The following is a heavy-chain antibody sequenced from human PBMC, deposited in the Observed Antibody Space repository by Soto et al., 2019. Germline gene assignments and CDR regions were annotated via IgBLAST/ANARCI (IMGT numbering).Heavy chain of an antibody. V-gene: IGHV3-49*03. J-gene: IGHJ3*02. D-gene: IGHD5-12*01. CDR2: IRSKAYGGTT. Sequence: PGGSLRLSCTASGFTFGDYAMSWFRQAPGKGLEWVGFIRSKAYGGTTEYAASVKGRFTISRDDSKSIAYLQMNSLKTEDTAVYYCTRVATGGYSGYNAFDIWGQGTMVTVSS. CDR1: GFTFGDYA. CDR3: TRVATGGYSGYNAFDI.